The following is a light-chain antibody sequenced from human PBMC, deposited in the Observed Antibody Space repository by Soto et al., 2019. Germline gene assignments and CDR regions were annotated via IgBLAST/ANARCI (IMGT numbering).Light chain of an antibody. J-gene: IGKJ1*01. V-gene: IGKV3-15*01. CDR3: QQSNDWWT. Sequence: EIVMTQSPATLSVSPGEAATLSCRASQSVSNNLAWYQQKPGQAPRLLIYGASTRATGIPARFSGSGSGTEFTLTISSLQSEDFAVYYCQQSNDWWTFGQGTKVDIK. CDR1: QSVSNN. CDR2: GAS.